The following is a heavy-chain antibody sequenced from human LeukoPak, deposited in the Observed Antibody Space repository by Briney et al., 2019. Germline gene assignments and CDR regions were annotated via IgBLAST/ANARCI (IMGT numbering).Heavy chain of an antibody. CDR1: GYTFTGYY. Sequence: ASVKVSCKASGYTFTGYYMHWVRQAPGQGLEWMGWINPNSGGTNYAQKFQGRVTMTRDTSISTAYMELSRLRSDDTAVYYCARDGDYVWGSYRRKGGFDYWGQGTLSPSPQ. CDR3: ARDGDYVWGSYRRKGGFDY. J-gene: IGHJ4*02. D-gene: IGHD3-16*02. V-gene: IGHV1-2*02. CDR2: INPNSGGT.